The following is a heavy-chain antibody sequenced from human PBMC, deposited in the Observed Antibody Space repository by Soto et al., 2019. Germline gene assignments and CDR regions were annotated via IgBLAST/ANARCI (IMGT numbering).Heavy chain of an antibody. V-gene: IGHV1-2*02. J-gene: IGHJ2*01. Sequence: CKASGSSFADYYMHWVRQAPGQRIEWMGWINPDSGGTNYAQKFQGRVTMTRDSSITTAYMELTGLRSDDTAVYYCARDHFFKLSIDDHDLLSFRARRSSDL. CDR2: INPDSGGT. CDR1: GSSFADYY. CDR3: ARDHFFKLSIDDHDLLSFRARRSSDL. D-gene: IGHD3-3*02.